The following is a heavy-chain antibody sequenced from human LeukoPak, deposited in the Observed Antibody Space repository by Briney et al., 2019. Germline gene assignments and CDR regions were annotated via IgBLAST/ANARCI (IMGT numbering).Heavy chain of an antibody. CDR1: GGSISSSSYY. CDR3: AKTHVVVVPAASNYYYGMDV. V-gene: IGHV4-39*01. CDR2: IYYSGST. D-gene: IGHD2-2*01. J-gene: IGHJ6*02. Sequence: SETLSLTCTVSGGSISSSSYYWGWIRQPPGKGLEWIGSIYYSGSTYYNPSLKSRVTISVDTSKNQFSLKLSSVTAADTAVYYCAKTHVVVVPAASNYYYGMDVWGQGTTVTVSS.